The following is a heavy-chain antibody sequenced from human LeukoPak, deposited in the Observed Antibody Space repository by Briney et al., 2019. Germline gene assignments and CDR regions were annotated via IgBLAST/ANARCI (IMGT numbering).Heavy chain of an antibody. V-gene: IGHV4-39*01. J-gene: IGHJ4*02. CDR2: IYYSGNT. CDR3: ARQTGSGLFILP. CDR1: GGSLSGFY. Sequence: SETLSLTCAVYGGSLSGFYWSWIRQSPGKGLEWIGSIYYSGNTYYNASLKSQVSISIDTSKNQFSLRLTSVTAADTAVYYCARQTGSGLFILPGGQGTLVTVSS. D-gene: IGHD3/OR15-3a*01.